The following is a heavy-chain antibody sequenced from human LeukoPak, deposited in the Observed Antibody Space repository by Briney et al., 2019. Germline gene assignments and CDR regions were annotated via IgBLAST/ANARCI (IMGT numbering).Heavy chain of an antibody. CDR1: GGSISSSGYY. J-gene: IGHJ4*02. CDR2: IYYSGST. V-gene: IGHV4-39*01. Sequence: SETLSLTCTVSGGSISSSGYYWGWIRQPPGKGLEWIGSIYYSGSTYYNPSLKSRVTISVDTSKNQFSLKLSSVTAADTAVYYCASLVKVVVPAAINGVYWGQGTLVTVSS. CDR3: ASLVKVVVPAAINGVY. D-gene: IGHD2-2*02.